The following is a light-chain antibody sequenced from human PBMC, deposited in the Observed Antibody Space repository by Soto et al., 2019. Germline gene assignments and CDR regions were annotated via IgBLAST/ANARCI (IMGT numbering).Light chain of an antibody. V-gene: IGKV3-20*01. Sequence: EIVLTQSPGTLSLSPGERATLSCRASQTLSSSYLAWYQQKPGRAPRLLIYGASNRATGIPDRFSGSGSGTDFTLTINRLEPEDFAVYYCQQYGSSPLTFDQGTKVEIK. CDR2: GAS. CDR1: QTLSSSY. CDR3: QQYGSSPLT. J-gene: IGKJ1*01.